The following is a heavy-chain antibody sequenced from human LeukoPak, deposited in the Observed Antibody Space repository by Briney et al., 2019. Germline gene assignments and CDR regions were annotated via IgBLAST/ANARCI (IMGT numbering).Heavy chain of an antibody. CDR1: GFTFSSYG. Sequence: HPGGSLRLSXAASGFTFSSYGMHWVRQAPGKGLEWVAVIWYDGSNKYYADSVKGRFTISRDNSKNTLYLQMNSLRAEDTAVYYCAKDRGAAQGAFDIWGQGTMVTVSS. J-gene: IGHJ3*02. CDR2: IWYDGSNK. D-gene: IGHD3-10*01. V-gene: IGHV3-33*06. CDR3: AKDRGAAQGAFDI.